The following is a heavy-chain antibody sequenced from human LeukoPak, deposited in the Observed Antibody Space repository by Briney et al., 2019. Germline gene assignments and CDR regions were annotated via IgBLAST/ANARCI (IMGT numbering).Heavy chain of an antibody. CDR1: GFTVSSNY. Sequence: GGSLRLSCAASGFTVSSNYMSWVRQAPGKGLEWVAVISYDGSNKYYADSVKGRFTISRDNSKNTLYLQMNSLRAEDTAVYYCVRPSSSGWYEGFDYWGQGTLVTVSS. CDR2: ISYDGSNK. V-gene: IGHV3-30*03. CDR3: VRPSSSGWYEGFDY. D-gene: IGHD6-19*01. J-gene: IGHJ4*02.